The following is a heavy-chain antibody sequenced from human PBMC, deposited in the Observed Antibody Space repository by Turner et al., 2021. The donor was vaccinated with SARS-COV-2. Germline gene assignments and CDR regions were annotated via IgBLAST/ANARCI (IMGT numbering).Heavy chain of an antibody. Sequence: EVQLVESGGGLVQPGGSLRLSCAAFGFTFSSYSMNWVRQAPGKGLEWVSYISSSSSTIYYADSVKSRFTISRDNAKNSLYLQMNSLRAEDTAVYYCARDLGSIAVANWGQGTLVTVSS. V-gene: IGHV3-48*01. D-gene: IGHD6-19*01. CDR1: GFTFSSYS. CDR2: ISSSSSTI. CDR3: ARDLGSIAVAN. J-gene: IGHJ4*02.